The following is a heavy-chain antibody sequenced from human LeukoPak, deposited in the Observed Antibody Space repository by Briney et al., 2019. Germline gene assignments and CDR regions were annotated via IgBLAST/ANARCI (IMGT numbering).Heavy chain of an antibody. Sequence: GESLKISCRGSGYSFTNYWIGWVRQMPGKGLEWMGIIYPGDSETRYSPSFQGQVTISADKSISTAYLQWSSLKASDTAMYYCARGHSVTYYSLDYWGQGTLVTVSS. D-gene: IGHD1-26*01. V-gene: IGHV5-51*01. CDR3: ARGHSVTYYSLDY. CDR2: IYPGDSET. J-gene: IGHJ4*02. CDR1: GYSFTNYW.